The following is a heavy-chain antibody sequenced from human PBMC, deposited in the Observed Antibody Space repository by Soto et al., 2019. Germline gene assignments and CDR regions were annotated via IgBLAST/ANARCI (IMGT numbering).Heavy chain of an antibody. Sequence: QVQLVQSGAEVKKPGSSVKVSCKASGGTFSSYAISWVRQAPGQGLEWMGGIIPIFGTANYAQKFQGRVTITADESTSTAYRELSSLRSEDTAVYYCARKAERGSYPGGYYFDYWGQGTLVTVSS. CDR1: GGTFSSYA. CDR3: ARKAERGSYPGGYYFDY. D-gene: IGHD1-26*01. CDR2: IIPIFGTA. V-gene: IGHV1-69*01. J-gene: IGHJ4*02.